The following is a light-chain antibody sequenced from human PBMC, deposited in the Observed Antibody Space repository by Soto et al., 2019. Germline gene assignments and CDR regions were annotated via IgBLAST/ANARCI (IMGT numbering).Light chain of an antibody. CDR2: KAS. CDR3: QQYNSYST. V-gene: IGKV1-5*03. Sequence: DIQMTQSPSTLSGSVGDRVTITCRASQTISSWLAWYQQKPGKAPKLLIYKASTLKSGVPSRFSGSGSGTEFTLTISSLQPDDFATYYCQQYNSYSTSGQGTKGDIK. CDR1: QTISSW. J-gene: IGKJ1*01.